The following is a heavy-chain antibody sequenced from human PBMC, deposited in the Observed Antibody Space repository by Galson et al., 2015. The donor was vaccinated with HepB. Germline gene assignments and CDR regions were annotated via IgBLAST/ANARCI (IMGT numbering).Heavy chain of an antibody. CDR3: ARAGQFYDFWSGYHYAFDP. D-gene: IGHD3-3*01. Sequence: SLRLSCAASGFTVSTNFMNWVRQAPGKGLEWVSVIYSDDNAYYPDSVKGRFTISRDNSKNTLYLQMNSLKPEDTAVYYCARAGQFYDFWSGYHYAFDPWGQGTLVTVSS. CDR2: IYSDDNA. V-gene: IGHV3-66*02. CDR1: GFTVSTNF. J-gene: IGHJ5*02.